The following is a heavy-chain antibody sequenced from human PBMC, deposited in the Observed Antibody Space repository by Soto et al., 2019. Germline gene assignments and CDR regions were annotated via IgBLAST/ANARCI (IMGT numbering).Heavy chain of an antibody. CDR2: IIPILGIA. CDR1: GGTFSSYT. D-gene: IGHD1-26*01. Sequence: QVQLVQSGAEVKKPGSSVKVSCKASGGTFSSYTISCVRQAPGQGLEWMGRIIPILGIANYAQKFQGRVTITADKSTSTAYMELSSLRTEDTAVYYCARLRDSDGMDVWGQGTTVTVSS. CDR3: ARLRDSDGMDV. J-gene: IGHJ6*02. V-gene: IGHV1-69*02.